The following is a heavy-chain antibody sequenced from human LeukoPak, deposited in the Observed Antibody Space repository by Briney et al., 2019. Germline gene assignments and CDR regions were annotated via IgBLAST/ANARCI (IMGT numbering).Heavy chain of an antibody. V-gene: IGHV4-38-2*02. CDR2: IYHSGST. CDR1: GGSFSANY. D-gene: IGHD3-16*02. Sequence: SETLSLTCTVYGGSFSANYWSWIRQPPGKGLEWIGSIYHSGSTYYNPSLKSRVTISVDTSKNQFSLKLSSVTAADTAVYYCARGLRLGELSTNPWGQGTLVTVSS. J-gene: IGHJ5*02. CDR3: ARGLRLGELSTNP.